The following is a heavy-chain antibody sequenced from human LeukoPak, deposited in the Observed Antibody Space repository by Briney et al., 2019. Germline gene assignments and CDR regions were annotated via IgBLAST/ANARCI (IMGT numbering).Heavy chain of an antibody. CDR3: AKDRYGEGSDY. CDR1: GFTFSSYG. CDR2: ISYDGSNK. Sequence: GGSLRLSCAASGFTFSSYGMHWVRQAPGKGLEWVAVISYDGSNKYYADSVKGRFTISRDNSKNTLYLQMNSLRAEDTAVYYCAKDRYGEGSDYWGQGTLVTVSS. J-gene: IGHJ4*02. V-gene: IGHV3-30*18. D-gene: IGHD3-10*01.